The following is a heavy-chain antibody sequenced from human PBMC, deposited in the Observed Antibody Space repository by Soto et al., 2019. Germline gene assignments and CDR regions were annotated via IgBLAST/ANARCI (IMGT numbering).Heavy chain of an antibody. CDR3: AKGSIQYSASIDY. CDR1: GFSFSSYA. J-gene: IGHJ4*02. V-gene: IGHV3-23*01. D-gene: IGHD5-12*01. Sequence: EVELLESGGGLIHPGESLRLSCAASGFSFSSYAMIWVRQAPGKGLEWVSVMSASGGTSYFADSVKGRFSMSRGNSKNMFYLEMNSLRAEDTAIYFCAKGSIQYSASIDYWGQGTLVSVSS. CDR2: MSASGGTS.